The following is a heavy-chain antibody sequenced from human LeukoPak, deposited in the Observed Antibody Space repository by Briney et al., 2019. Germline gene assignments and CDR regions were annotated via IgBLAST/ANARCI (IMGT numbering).Heavy chain of an antibody. D-gene: IGHD3-9*01. CDR3: ARPFYDILIGYYQYFDY. V-gene: IGHV3-66*04. J-gene: IGHJ4*02. Sequence: GGSLRLSCVASGLSVSSNYMSWVRQAPGKGLEWVSVIYRDGSSYYAESVKGRFTISRDNSKNTLYIQMNSLRAEDTAVYYCARPFYDILIGYYQYFDYWGQGTLVTVSS. CDR1: GLSVSSNY. CDR2: IYRDGSS.